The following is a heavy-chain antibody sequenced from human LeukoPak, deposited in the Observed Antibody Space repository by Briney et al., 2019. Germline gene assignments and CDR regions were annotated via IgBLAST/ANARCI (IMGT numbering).Heavy chain of an antibody. D-gene: IGHD6-13*01. CDR1: GFTFSSYG. CDR2: IRYDGSNK. CDR3: AKDSDELIAAVYNWFDP. Sequence: GGSLRLSCAASGFTFSSYGMHWVRQAPGKGLEWVAFIRYDGSNKYYADSVKGRFTISRDNSKDTLYLQMHSLRAEDTAVYYCAKDSDELIAAVYNWFDPWGQGTLVTVSS. V-gene: IGHV3-30*02. J-gene: IGHJ5*02.